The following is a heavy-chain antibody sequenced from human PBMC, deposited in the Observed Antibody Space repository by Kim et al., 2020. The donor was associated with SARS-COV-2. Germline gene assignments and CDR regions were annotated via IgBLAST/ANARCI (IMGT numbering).Heavy chain of an antibody. CDR2: INHSGST. CDR3: ARSTTVTTFYNYYYGIDV. V-gene: IGHV4-34*01. Sequence: SETLSLTCAVYGGSFSGYYWSWIRQPPGKGLEWIGEINHSGSTNYNPSLKSRVTISVDTSKNQFSLKLSSVTAADTAVYYCARSTTVTTFYNYYYGIDVWGQGTTVTVSS. CDR1: GGSFSGYY. J-gene: IGHJ6*02. D-gene: IGHD4-17*01.